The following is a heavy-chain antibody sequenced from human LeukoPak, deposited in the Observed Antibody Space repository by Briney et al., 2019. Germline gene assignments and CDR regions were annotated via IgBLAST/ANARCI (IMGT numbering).Heavy chain of an antibody. CDR2: INQDGREQ. Sequence: GGSLRLSCAASGFTFSDYWMTWVRQAPGQGREWGAKINQDGREQQFVDSVKGRFTIARDNAKNSLYLQMDSLRGEDTAVYYCAGGALDYWGQGTLVTVSS. CDR3: AGGALDY. CDR1: GFTFSDYW. J-gene: IGHJ4*02. V-gene: IGHV3-7*04.